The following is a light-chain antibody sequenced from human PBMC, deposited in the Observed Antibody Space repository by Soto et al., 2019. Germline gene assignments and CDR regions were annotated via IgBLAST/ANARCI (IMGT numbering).Light chain of an antibody. Sequence: EVVMTQSPVTLSVSPGERVTVSRRASRNVDTNLAWYQQKSGQAPRLLIYSASTRATSIPDRFSGSGSGTEFTLTINSLQSEDSAVYYCQQYNNWPPWTVGQGTKVDSK. CDR1: RNVDTN. V-gene: IGKV3-15*01. CDR3: QQYNNWPPWT. CDR2: SAS. J-gene: IGKJ1*01.